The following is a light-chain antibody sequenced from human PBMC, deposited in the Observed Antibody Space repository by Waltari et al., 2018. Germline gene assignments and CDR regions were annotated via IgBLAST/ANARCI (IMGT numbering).Light chain of an antibody. CDR3: QQHDNLPLT. Sequence: DIQMTQSPSSLSASVGDRVTITCQASQAISNYLNWYQQKPGKAPKLLIYDASHLETGVPSRFSGSGSGTDFTFTISSLQPEDIATYYCQQHDNLPLTFGGGTQVEIK. CDR2: DAS. J-gene: IGKJ4*01. V-gene: IGKV1-33*01. CDR1: QAISNY.